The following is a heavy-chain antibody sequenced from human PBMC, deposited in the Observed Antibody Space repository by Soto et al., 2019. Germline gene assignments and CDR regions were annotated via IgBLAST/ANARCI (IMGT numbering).Heavy chain of an antibody. CDR2: INYRGST. V-gene: IGHV4-31*03. CDR1: VGPFGTAVND. D-gene: IGHD4-4*01. J-gene: IGHJ3*02. Sequence: QVQLQESGPRLVKPSQTLSQPASFPVGPFGTAVNDWTGIGRHPGKGLEWIGNINYRGSTFYNPSLQSRLTISGDTSKNQFSLKLISVTAADTAVYYCARAVSNAFDIWGQGTLITVSS. CDR3: ARAVSNAFDI.